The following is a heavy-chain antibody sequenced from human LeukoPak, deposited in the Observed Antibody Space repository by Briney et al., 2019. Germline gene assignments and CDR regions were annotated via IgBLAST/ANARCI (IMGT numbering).Heavy chain of an antibody. V-gene: IGHV3-21*01. CDR3: ARDPTDITGIGYY. D-gene: IGHD1-20*01. Sequence: GGSLRLSCAASGFTFSSYSMNWVRQAPGKGPEWVSSISSSSSYIYYADSVKGRFTISRDNAKNSLYLQMNSLRAEDTAVYYCARDPTDITGIGYYWGQGTLVTVSS. CDR2: ISSSSSYI. J-gene: IGHJ4*02. CDR1: GFTFSSYS.